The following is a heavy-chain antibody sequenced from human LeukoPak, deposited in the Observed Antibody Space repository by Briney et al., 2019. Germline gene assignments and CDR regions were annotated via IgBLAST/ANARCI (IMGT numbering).Heavy chain of an antibody. V-gene: IGHV3-7*01. CDR3: ARDLPSSGYYYRDAFDI. D-gene: IGHD3-22*01. Sequence: PGGSLRLSCAASGFTFSSYTMNWVRQAPGKGLEWVGHAKHDGSETYYVDSVKGRFTVSRDNAKNSLFLQMNSLRAEDTAVYYCARDLPSSGYYYRDAFDIWGQGTLVTVSS. CDR1: GFTFSSYT. CDR2: AKHDGSET. J-gene: IGHJ4*02.